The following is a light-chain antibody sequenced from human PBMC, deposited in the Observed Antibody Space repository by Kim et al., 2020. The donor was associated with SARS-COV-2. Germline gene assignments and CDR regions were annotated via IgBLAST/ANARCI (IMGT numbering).Light chain of an antibody. CDR2: DAS. J-gene: IGKJ4*01. V-gene: IGKV3-11*01. Sequence: SPGKRATLSCRASQNIDTYLAWYQQRPGQAPRLLVYDASNRATGDPDRFSGSGSGTDFTLTISSLEPEDFSIYYCQQRNSWPPAVTFGGGTKLEI. CDR1: QNIDTY. CDR3: QQRNSWPPAVT.